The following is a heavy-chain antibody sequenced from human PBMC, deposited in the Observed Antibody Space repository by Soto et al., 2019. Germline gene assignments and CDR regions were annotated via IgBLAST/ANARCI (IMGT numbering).Heavy chain of an antibody. CDR3: AGPGTP. D-gene: IGHD1-1*01. CDR1: GGSISSGGYY. Sequence: QVQLQESAPGLVKPSQNQSLTSTVSGGSISSGGYYWSCIRQHPGMGLEWIGYIYYSGGTYYYPSITRRVTISVDTCKTQSSLTVTAVTAAGRPRYSCAGPGTPWGQGTLVTVSS. J-gene: IGHJ5*02. CDR2: IYYSGGT. V-gene: IGHV4-31*03.